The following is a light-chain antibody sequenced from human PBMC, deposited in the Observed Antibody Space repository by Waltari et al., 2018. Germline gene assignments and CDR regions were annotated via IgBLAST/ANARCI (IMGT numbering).Light chain of an antibody. Sequence: QSALTQPASVSGSRGQAIIISCTGTGSDVGGYDYVSWYQQYPGKAPRLIIYDVYNRPSGVSNRFSGSKSDNTASLTISGLQAEDESVYYCSSYTSSGVVFGGGTKLTVL. J-gene: IGLJ2*01. CDR2: DVY. V-gene: IGLV2-14*01. CDR1: GSDVGGYDY. CDR3: SSYTSSGVV.